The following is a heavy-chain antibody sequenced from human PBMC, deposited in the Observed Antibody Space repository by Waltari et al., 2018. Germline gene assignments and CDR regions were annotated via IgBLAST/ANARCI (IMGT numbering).Heavy chain of an antibody. J-gene: IGHJ5*02. CDR3: ARWGVRIQGWFDP. V-gene: IGHV3-7*01. CDR1: GFTFSSYW. Sequence: EVQLVESGGGLVQPGGSLRLSCAASGFTFSSYWMRWVGQAPGKGLEWVANIKQDGSEKYYVDSVKGRFTISRDNAKNSLYLQMNSLRAEDTAVYYCARWGVRIQGWFDPWGQGTLVTVSS. CDR2: IKQDGSEK. D-gene: IGHD5-18*01.